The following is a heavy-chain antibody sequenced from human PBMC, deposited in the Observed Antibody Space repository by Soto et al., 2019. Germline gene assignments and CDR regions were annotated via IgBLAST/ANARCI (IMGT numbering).Heavy chain of an antibody. CDR1: GYSFAGYW. CDR2: IDPSDSQT. V-gene: IGHV5-10-1*01. Sequence: GESLKISCKGSGYSFAGYWITWVRQKPGKGLEWMGRIDPSDSQTYCSPSFRGHVTISVTKSITTVFLQWSSLRASDTAMYYCARQIYDSDTGPNFQYYFDSWGQGTPVTVSS. J-gene: IGHJ4*02. CDR3: ARQIYDSDTGPNFQYYFDS. D-gene: IGHD3-22*01.